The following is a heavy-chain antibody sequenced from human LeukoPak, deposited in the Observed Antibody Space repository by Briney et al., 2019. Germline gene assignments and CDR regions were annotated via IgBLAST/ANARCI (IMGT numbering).Heavy chain of an antibody. CDR1: GGSISSSSYY. D-gene: IGHD3-10*01. CDR2: IYYSGST. J-gene: IGHJ6*02. CDR3: ARHGSVDV. V-gene: IGHV4-39*01. Sequence: TPSETLSLTCSVSGGSISSSSYYWGWIRQPPGKGLEWIGSIYYSGSTYYNPSLKSRVTISVDTSKNQFSLKLSSVTAADTAVYYCARHGSVDVWGQGTTVTVSS.